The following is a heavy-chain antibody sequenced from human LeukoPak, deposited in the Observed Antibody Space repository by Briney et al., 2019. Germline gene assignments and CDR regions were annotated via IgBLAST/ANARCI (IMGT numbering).Heavy chain of an antibody. J-gene: IGHJ4*02. CDR2: IYYSGST. CDR3: ARGPYYYGSGSYYLGIGY. CDR1: GGSISSSSYY. Sequence: PSETLSLTCTVSGGSISSSSYYWGWIRQPPGKGLEWIGSIYYSGSTNYNPSLKSRVTISVDTSKNQFSLKLSSVTAADTAVYYCARGPYYYGSGSYYLGIGYWGQGTLVTVSS. D-gene: IGHD3-10*01. V-gene: IGHV4-39*07.